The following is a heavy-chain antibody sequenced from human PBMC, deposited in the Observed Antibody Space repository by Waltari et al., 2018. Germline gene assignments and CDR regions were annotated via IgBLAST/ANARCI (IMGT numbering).Heavy chain of an antibody. Sequence: QVQLQESGPGLVKPSETLSLTCTVSGGSISSFYWSWIRQPPGKGLEWIGYIYYSGSTNYNPSLKSRVTISVDTSKNQFSLKLSSVTAADTAVYYCARDVVVVAATGGVYREFDPWGQGTLVTVSS. CDR1: GGSISSFY. V-gene: IGHV4-59*01. CDR3: ARDVVVVAATGGVYREFDP. CDR2: IYYSGST. D-gene: IGHD2-15*01. J-gene: IGHJ5*02.